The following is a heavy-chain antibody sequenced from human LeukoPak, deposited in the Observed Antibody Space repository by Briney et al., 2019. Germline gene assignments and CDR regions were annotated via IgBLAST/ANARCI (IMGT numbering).Heavy chain of an antibody. J-gene: IGHJ4*02. Sequence: ASGKVSCKASGYPFPSYDISWVRQAPGQGLEWMGRINSYSGNTKYVQNLQGRVTMTTDTSTSTTYMELRSLRSDDTAVYYCARDIAARFDSWGQGTLVTISS. D-gene: IGHD6-6*01. V-gene: IGHV1-18*01. CDR3: ARDIAARFDS. CDR1: GYPFPSYD. CDR2: INSYSGNT.